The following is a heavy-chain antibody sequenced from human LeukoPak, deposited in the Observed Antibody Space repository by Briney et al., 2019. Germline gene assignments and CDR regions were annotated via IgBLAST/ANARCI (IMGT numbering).Heavy chain of an antibody. D-gene: IGHD6-19*01. CDR1: GFTFDDYG. V-gene: IGHV3-20*01. CDR2: INWNGGST. J-gene: IGHJ6*02. Sequence: GGSLRLSCAASGFTFDDYGMSWVCQAPGKGLEWVSGINWNGGSTGYADSVKGRFTISRDNAKNSLYLQMNSLRAEDTALYHCARASGWYYYYGMDVWGQGTTVTVSS. CDR3: ARASGWYYYYGMDV.